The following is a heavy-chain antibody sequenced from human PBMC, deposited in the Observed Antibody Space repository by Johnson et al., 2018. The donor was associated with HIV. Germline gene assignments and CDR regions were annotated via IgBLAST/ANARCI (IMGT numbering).Heavy chain of an antibody. V-gene: IGHV3-23*04. CDR1: GFTFSSYA. Sequence: MQLVESGGGLVQPGGSLRLSCAASGFTFSSYAMSWVRQAPGKGLEWVSAISGSGGSTYYADSVKGRFTISRDNSKNTLYLQMNSRRAEDTAVYYCAKALLLWFGEALHAFDIWGQGTMVTVSS. CDR2: ISGSGGST. CDR3: AKALLLWFGEALHAFDI. J-gene: IGHJ3*02. D-gene: IGHD3-10*01.